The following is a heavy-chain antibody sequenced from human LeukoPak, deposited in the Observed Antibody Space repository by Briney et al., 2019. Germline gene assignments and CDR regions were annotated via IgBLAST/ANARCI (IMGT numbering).Heavy chain of an antibody. J-gene: IGHJ4*02. V-gene: IGHV4-39*07. CDR2: IYYSGST. CDR1: GGSISSSSYY. CDR3: ARELGGNTDY. D-gene: IGHD4-23*01. Sequence: SETLSLTCTVSGGSISSSSYYWGWIRQPPGKGLEWIGSIYYSGSTYYNPSLKSRVTISVDTSKNQFSLKLSSVTAADTAVYYCARELGGNTDYWGQGTLVTVSS.